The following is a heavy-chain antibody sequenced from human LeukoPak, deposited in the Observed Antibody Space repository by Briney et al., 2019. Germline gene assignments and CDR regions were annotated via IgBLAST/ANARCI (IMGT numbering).Heavy chain of an antibody. V-gene: IGHV3-21*01. CDR2: ISSSSSYI. CDR1: GFTFSSYS. CDR3: ARVWRDYYDSSGYSYIDY. D-gene: IGHD3-22*01. J-gene: IGHJ4*02. Sequence: GSLRLSCAASGFTFSSYSMNWVRQAPGKGLEWVSSISSSSSYIYYADSVKGRFTISRDNAKNSLYLQMNSLRAEDTAVYYCARVWRDYYDSSGYSYIDYWGQGTLVTVSS.